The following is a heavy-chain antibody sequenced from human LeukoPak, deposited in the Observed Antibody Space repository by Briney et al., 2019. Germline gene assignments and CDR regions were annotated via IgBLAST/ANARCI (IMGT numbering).Heavy chain of an antibody. J-gene: IGHJ3*02. Sequence: GGSLKLSCATSGLTFNNYNMNWVRQAPGRALEWVSSITSSGTYIFYADSVKGRFTISRDNAKNSLYLQMNSLGPEDTAVSYCAKGVVAFYAFDIWGQGTMVTVSS. D-gene: IGHD2-2*01. CDR2: ITSSGTYI. V-gene: IGHV3-21*01. CDR1: GLTFNNYN. CDR3: AKGVVAFYAFDI.